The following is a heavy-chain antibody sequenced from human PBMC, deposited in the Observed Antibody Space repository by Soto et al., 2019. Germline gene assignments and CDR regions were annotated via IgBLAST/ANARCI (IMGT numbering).Heavy chain of an antibody. CDR2: IDPRSGGT. D-gene: IGHD3-10*01. Sequence: GASVKVSCKVSGYPFTTYYIHWVRQAPGQGFEWMGWIDPRSGGTVYEQKFQGRVTVTRDTSISTVYMDLSGLTSDDTALYYCATDDYGIFPYWGQGSLVTVSS. CDR3: ATDDYGIFPY. V-gene: IGHV1-2*02. CDR1: GYPFTTYY. J-gene: IGHJ4*02.